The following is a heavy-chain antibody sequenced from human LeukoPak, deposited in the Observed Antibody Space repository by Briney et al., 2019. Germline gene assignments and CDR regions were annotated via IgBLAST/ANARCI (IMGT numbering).Heavy chain of an antibody. Sequence: ASVTVSCKSSGYTFTGYYIHWVRQAPGQGLEWMGWINPNSGDTNYEQKFQGRVTMTSDTSISTAYMELSRLRSDDTAMYYCANLPLNSGVDYWGQGTLVTVSS. CDR3: ANLPLNSGVDY. CDR1: GYTFTGYY. CDR2: INPNSGDT. D-gene: IGHD1-26*01. J-gene: IGHJ4*02. V-gene: IGHV1-2*02.